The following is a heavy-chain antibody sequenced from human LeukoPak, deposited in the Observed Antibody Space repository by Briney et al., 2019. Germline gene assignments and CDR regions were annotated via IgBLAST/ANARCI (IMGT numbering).Heavy chain of an antibody. D-gene: IGHD3-10*01. CDR1: GGSFSGYY. CDR2: INHSGST. CDR3: ARGSSFTMVRGVLD. Sequence: SETLSLTCAVYGGSFSGYYWSWIRQPPGKGLEWIGEINHSGSTNYNPSLKSRVTISVDTSKNQFSLKLSSVTAADTAVYYCARGSSFTMVRGVLDWGQGTLVTVSS. V-gene: IGHV4-34*01. J-gene: IGHJ4*02.